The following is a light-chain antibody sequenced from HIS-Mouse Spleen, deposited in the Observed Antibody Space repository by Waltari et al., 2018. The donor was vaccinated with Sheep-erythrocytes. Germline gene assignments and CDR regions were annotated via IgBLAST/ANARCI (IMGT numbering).Light chain of an antibody. V-gene: IGLV2-23*01. CDR2: EGS. Sequence: QSALTQPASVSGSPGQSITISCTGTSSYVGSYNLVSWYQQPPGKAPNLMIYEGSKRPSGVSNRFSGSKSGNTASLTISGLQAEDEADYYCCSYAGSSTPWVFGGGTKLTVL. J-gene: IGLJ3*02. CDR3: CSYAGSSTPWV. CDR1: SSYVGSYNL.